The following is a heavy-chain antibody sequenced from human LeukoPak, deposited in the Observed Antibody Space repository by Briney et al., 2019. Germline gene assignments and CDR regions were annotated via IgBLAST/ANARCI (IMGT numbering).Heavy chain of an antibody. CDR1: GGSFIGYH. D-gene: IGHD4-23*01. CDR2: INHSGST. V-gene: IGHV4-34*01. Sequence: SETLSLTCAVSGGSFIGYHWNWIRQPPGQGLEWIGEINHSGSTNYNPSLKSRVTISVDTSKSQFSLKLKSVTAADTAVYYCARDPTTVVTVPYYFDDWGQGTLVTVSS. J-gene: IGHJ4*02. CDR3: ARDPTTVVTVPYYFDD.